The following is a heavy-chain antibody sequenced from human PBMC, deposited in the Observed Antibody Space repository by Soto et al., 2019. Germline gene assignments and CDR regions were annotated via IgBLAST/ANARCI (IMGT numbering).Heavy chain of an antibody. J-gene: IGHJ6*02. Sequence: GGSLRPACAASGFTFSSYAMHWVRQAPGKGLEWVAVISYDGSNKYYADSVKGRFTISRDNSKNTLYLQMNSLRAEDTAVYYCAREKVKGHRSITIFGVVIIRSMDVWGQGTTVTVSS. V-gene: IGHV3-30-3*01. D-gene: IGHD3-3*01. CDR2: ISYDGSNK. CDR1: GFTFSSYA. CDR3: AREKVKGHRSITIFGVVIIRSMDV.